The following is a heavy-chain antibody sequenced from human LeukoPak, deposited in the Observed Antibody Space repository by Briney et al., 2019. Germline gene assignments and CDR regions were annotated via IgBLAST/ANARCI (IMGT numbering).Heavy chain of an antibody. D-gene: IGHD4-17*01. Sequence: ASVKVSCKASGYTFTSYYMHWVRQAPGQGLEWMGIINPSGGSTSYAQKFQGRVTMTRDTSTSTVYMELSSLRSEDTAVYYCARNLNDYGGHNHPLYWGQGTLVTVSS. CDR2: INPSGGST. J-gene: IGHJ4*02. CDR1: GYTFTSYY. CDR3: ARNLNDYGGHNHPLY. V-gene: IGHV1-46*01.